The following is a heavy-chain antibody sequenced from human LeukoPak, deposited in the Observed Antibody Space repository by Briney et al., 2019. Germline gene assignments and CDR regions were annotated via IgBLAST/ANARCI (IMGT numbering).Heavy chain of an antibody. CDR2: ISSSSSHI. J-gene: IGHJ4*02. D-gene: IGHD2-2*01. CDR3: ARGGCSSASCAFDY. Sequence: SRGSLRLSCAASGFTFSSYSMKWVRQAPGKGLEWVSSISSSSSHIYYADSVKGRFTISRDNAKNSLYLQMNSLRAEDTAVNYCARGGCSSASCAFDYWGQGTLVTVSS. CDR1: GFTFSSYS. V-gene: IGHV3-21*01.